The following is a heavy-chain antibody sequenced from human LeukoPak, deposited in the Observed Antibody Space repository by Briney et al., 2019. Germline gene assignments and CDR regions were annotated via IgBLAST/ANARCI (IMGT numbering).Heavy chain of an antibody. J-gene: IGHJ6*03. CDR2: MNPNSGNT. CDR1: GYTFTSYD. D-gene: IGHD6-13*01. CDR3: ARAGDSSGWYWYYYYYMDV. V-gene: IGHV1-8*03. Sequence: GASVKVSCKASGYTFTSYDINWVRQATGQGLEWMGWMNPNSGNTGYAQKFQGRVTITRNTSMSTAYMELSSLRSEDTAVYYCARAGDSSGWYWYYYYYMDVWGKGTTVSVSS.